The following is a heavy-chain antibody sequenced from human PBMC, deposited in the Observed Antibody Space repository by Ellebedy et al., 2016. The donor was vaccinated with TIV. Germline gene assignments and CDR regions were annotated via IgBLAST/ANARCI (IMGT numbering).Heavy chain of an antibody. CDR1: GYTCSRYG. CDR3: ARDRGFPDS. CDR2: IHAGDGNT. Sequence: AASVKVSCKASGYTCSRYGMHWMRQAPGRRPERMGWIHAGDGNTKYSEKFQGRLTITRDTSATTVYMELRSLRSEDTAVYYCARDRGFPDSWGQGSLVTVSS. V-gene: IGHV1-3*01. J-gene: IGHJ4*02. D-gene: IGHD5-12*01.